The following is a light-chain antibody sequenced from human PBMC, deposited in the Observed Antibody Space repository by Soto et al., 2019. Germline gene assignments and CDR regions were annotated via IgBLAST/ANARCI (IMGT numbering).Light chain of an antibody. CDR3: QKYNRAPLT. V-gene: IGKV1-27*01. Sequence: DIRVIQSPSSLSAPLVDRVTITCRAKQAIGVYLAWFQQQPGKVPKLLIYAASALQSGVPSRFSGSGSGTDLTLTISSLQPEDIATYYCQKYNRAPLTFGGGTKVEI. CDR2: AAS. J-gene: IGKJ4*01. CDR1: QAIGVY.